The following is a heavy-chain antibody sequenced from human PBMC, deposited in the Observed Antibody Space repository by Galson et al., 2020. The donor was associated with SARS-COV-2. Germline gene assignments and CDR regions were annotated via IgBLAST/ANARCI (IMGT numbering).Heavy chain of an antibody. V-gene: IGHV4-39*07. J-gene: IGHJ4*02. CDR2: IYYSGSS. Sequence: SETLSLTCTVSGGSVNSGSYYWHWIRQPPGKGLDWIGSIYYSGSSYSNPSVKSRVALSVDTSKNQFSLNVRSVTAADTAVYYCARGHSPEGHFDYWGQGTLVTIPS. D-gene: IGHD2-21*01. CDR1: GGSVNSGSYY. CDR3: ARGHSPEGHFDY.